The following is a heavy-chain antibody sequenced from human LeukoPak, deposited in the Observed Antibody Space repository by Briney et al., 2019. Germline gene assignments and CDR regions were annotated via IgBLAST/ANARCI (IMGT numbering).Heavy chain of an antibody. J-gene: IGHJ6*03. CDR3: ARAASSGWYEIYYYYYYMDV. V-gene: IGHV1-18*01. D-gene: IGHD6-19*01. CDR2: VTAFNENT. CDR1: GFALTTYN. Sequence: ASVKVSCKASGFALTTYNIVWLRQAPGQGLEWVGWVTAFNENTHYSRKVQGRVTMTGDTSTSTAYMELRSLRSDDTAVYYCARAASSGWYEIYYYYYYMDVWGKGTTVTVSS.